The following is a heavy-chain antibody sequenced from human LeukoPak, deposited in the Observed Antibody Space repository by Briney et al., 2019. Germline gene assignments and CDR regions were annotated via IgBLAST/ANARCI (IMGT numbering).Heavy chain of an antibody. Sequence: ASVKVSRKASGYTFTSYGISWVRQAPGQGLEWMGWISAYNGNTNYAQKLQGRVTMTTDTSTSTAYMELRSLRSDDTAVYYCARGRDSSGYYYDAAGYWGQGTLVTVSS. J-gene: IGHJ4*02. D-gene: IGHD3-22*01. CDR3: ARGRDSSGYYYDAAGY. CDR1: GYTFTSYG. V-gene: IGHV1-18*01. CDR2: ISAYNGNT.